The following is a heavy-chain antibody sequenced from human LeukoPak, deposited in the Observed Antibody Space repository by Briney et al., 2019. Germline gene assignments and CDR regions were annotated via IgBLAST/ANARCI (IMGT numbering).Heavy chain of an antibody. CDR3: ASYNWNYGRAFDI. D-gene: IGHD1-7*01. CDR1: GFTFSSYG. Sequence: GGSLRLSCAASGFTFSSYGMHWVRQAPGKGLEWVAVISYDGSNKYYADSVKGRFTISRDNSKNTLYLQMNSLRAEDTAVYYCASYNWNYGRAFDIWGQGTMVTVSS. J-gene: IGHJ3*02. CDR2: ISYDGSNK. V-gene: IGHV3-30*19.